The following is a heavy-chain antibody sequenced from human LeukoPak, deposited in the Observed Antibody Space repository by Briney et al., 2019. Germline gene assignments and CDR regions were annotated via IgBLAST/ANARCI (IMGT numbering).Heavy chain of an antibody. CDR3: ARDYYESTGMDV. D-gene: IGHD3-22*01. Sequence: GASVKVSCKASGYTFTGYYMHWVRQAPGQGLEWMGWINPNSGGTNYAQKFQGWVTMTRDTSISTAYMELSRLRSDDTAVYYCARDYYESTGMDVWGQGTTVTVSS. CDR2: INPNSGGT. CDR1: GYTFTGYY. V-gene: IGHV1-2*04. J-gene: IGHJ6*02.